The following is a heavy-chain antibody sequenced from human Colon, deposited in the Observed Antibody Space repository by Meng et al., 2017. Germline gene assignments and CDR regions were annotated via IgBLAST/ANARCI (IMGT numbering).Heavy chain of an antibody. D-gene: IGHD1-26*01. Sequence: QLQLQESGPGLVKPSGTLSLTGSVSGGSIISSNWWIWVRQSPAKGLEWXGEINHSGITNYQPSLKSRATISIDTSKQQFSLRLNSVTVADTAIYFCATGVGATTAWGQGTLVTVSS. J-gene: IGHJ4*02. CDR3: ATGVGATTA. V-gene: IGHV4-4*02. CDR1: GGSIISSNW. CDR2: INHSGIT.